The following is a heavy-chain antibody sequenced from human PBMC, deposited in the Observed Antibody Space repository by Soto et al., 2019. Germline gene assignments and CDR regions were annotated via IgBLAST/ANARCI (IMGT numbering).Heavy chain of an antibody. CDR2: ISSSSSTI. CDR1: GFTFSSYS. Sequence: GGSLRLSCAASGFTFSSYSMNWVRQAPGKGLEWVSYISSSSSTIYYADSVKGRFTISRDNAKNSLYLQMNSLRAEDTAVYYCARSADLLWFGELLRNFDYWGQGTLVTVSS. CDR3: ARSADLLWFGELLRNFDY. J-gene: IGHJ4*02. D-gene: IGHD3-10*01. V-gene: IGHV3-48*01.